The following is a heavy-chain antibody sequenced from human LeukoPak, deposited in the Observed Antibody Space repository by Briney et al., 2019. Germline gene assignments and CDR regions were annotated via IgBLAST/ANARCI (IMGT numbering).Heavy chain of an antibody. D-gene: IGHD1-1*01. V-gene: IGHV3-30*03. CDR2: ISSDGSID. J-gene: IGHJ3*02. CDR1: GFTFSRHG. Sequence: PGGSLRLSCAASGFTFSRHGMHWVRQAPGKGLEWVAVISSDGSIDYYADSVKGRVTISRDNSKNTLYLQMNSLRAEDTAAYYCARDGRDAFDIWGQGTMVTVSS. CDR3: ARDGRDAFDI.